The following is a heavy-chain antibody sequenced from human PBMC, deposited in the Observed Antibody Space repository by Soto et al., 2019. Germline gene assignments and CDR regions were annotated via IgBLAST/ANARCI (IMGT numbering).Heavy chain of an antibody. CDR3: AGTHCSSTSCSHSAITMVRGVIITLGAFDI. Sequence: ASVKVSCKASGYTFTSYYMHWVRQAPGQGLEWMGIINPSGGSTSYAQKFQGRVTMTRETSTSTVYMELSSLRSEDTAVYYCAGTHCSSTSCSHSAITMVRGVIITLGAFDIWGQGTMVTVSS. CDR2: INPSGGST. J-gene: IGHJ3*02. CDR1: GYTFTSYY. V-gene: IGHV1-46*03. D-gene: IGHD3-10*01.